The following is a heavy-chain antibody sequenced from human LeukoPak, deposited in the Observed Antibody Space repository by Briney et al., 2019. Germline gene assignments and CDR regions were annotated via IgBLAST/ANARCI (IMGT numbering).Heavy chain of an antibody. Sequence: PGGSLRLSCAASGFTFSSYEMNWVRQAPGKGLEWVSYISSSGSTIYYADSVKGRFTISRDSAKNSLYLQMNSLRAKDTAVYYCAELGITMIGGVWGKGTTVTISS. J-gene: IGHJ6*04. V-gene: IGHV3-48*03. CDR1: GFTFSSYE. CDR2: ISSSGSTI. CDR3: AELGITMIGGV. D-gene: IGHD3-10*02.